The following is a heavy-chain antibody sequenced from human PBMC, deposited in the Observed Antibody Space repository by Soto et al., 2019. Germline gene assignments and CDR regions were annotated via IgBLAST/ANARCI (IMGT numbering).Heavy chain of an antibody. CDR3: ARGVTVVRGEADY. CDR2: IYHSGST. Sequence: PSETLSLTCAVSGYSISSGYYWGWIRQPPGKGLEWIGSIYHSGSTYYNPSLKSRVTISVDTSKNQFSLKLSSVTAADTAVYYCARGVTVVRGEADYWGQGTLVKVS. D-gene: IGHD3-10*01. V-gene: IGHV4-38-2*01. CDR1: GYSISSGYY. J-gene: IGHJ4*02.